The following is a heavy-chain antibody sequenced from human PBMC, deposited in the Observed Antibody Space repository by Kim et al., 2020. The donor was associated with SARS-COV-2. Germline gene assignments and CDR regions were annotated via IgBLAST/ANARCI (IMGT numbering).Heavy chain of an antibody. Sequence: GGTTYYADSVTGRYTISRDNSKNTLYLQMNSLRADDPAVYYCARDLRDWGWGQGTLVTVSS. CDR3: ARDLRDWG. J-gene: IGHJ4*02. CDR2: GGTT. V-gene: IGHV3-66*01. D-gene: IGHD7-27*01.